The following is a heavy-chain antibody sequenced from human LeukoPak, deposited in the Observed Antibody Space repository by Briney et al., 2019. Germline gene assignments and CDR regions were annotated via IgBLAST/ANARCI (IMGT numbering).Heavy chain of an antibody. D-gene: IGHD5-18*01. Sequence: ASVKVSCKASGYTFTSYDINWVRQATGQGLEWMGWMNPNSGNTGYAQKFQGRVTMTRNTSISTAYMELSSLRSEDTAVYYCARVPQLLQKDTAMVRYLFDYWGQGTLVTVSS. J-gene: IGHJ4*02. CDR1: GYTFTSYD. CDR2: MNPNSGNT. V-gene: IGHV1-8*01. CDR3: ARVPQLLQKDTAMVRYLFDY.